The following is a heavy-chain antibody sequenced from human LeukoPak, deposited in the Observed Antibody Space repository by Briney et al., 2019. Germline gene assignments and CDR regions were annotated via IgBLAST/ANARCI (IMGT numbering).Heavy chain of an antibody. V-gene: IGHV3-23*01. CDR3: AKKSSLIGYWNWYDP. CDR1: GFTFSSYA. CDR2: ISNTGDGS. J-gene: IGHJ5*02. D-gene: IGHD3-9*01. Sequence: HPGASLRLSCAASGFTFSSYAMSWVRQAPGKGLEWVSVISNTGDGSYYADSVKGRFTISRDNSKNTLYLQMNSLRAEDTAIYYCAKKSSLIGYWNWYDPWGQGTLVTVSS.